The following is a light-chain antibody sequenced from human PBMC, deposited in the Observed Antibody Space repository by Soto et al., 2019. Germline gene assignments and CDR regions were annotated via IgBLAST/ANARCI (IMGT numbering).Light chain of an antibody. CDR1: QSVSSY. CDR2: DAS. Sequence: PGARSTLSCRASQSVSSYLAWYQQKPGQPPRLLIYDASNRPTGTPARFSGSGSGTDFTLTISSLEPEVFAVYYCQQRFSGYSFGQGTKLEIK. V-gene: IGKV3-11*01. CDR3: QQRFSGYS. J-gene: IGKJ2*03.